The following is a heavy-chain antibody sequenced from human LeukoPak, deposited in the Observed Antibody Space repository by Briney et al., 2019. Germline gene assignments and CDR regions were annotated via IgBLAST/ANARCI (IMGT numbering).Heavy chain of an antibody. J-gene: IGHJ4*02. Sequence: GGSLRLSCAASGFTFSTYWMTWVRQAPGKGLEWVANIKQDGSEKNYVDSVKGRFTISRDNAKNSLDLQMNSLRAEDTAVYYCAKVPSMVIIKVYFDYWGQGTLVTVSS. CDR2: IKQDGSEK. CDR1: GFTFSTYW. V-gene: IGHV3-7*03. D-gene: IGHD2-21*01. CDR3: AKVPSMVIIKVYFDY.